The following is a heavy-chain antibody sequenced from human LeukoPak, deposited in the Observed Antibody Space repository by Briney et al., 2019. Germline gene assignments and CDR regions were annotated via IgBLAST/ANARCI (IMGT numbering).Heavy chain of an antibody. CDR1: GFTFSSYG. CDR2: ISNTGDSI. D-gene: IGHD5-12*01. Sequence: AGGSLRLSCTASGFTFSSYGMNWVRQAPGKGLEWVSSISNTGDSIYHADSVKGRFTISRDNSKNTLFLQMDSLRAEDTAVYYCAKDNDPRAYSAYDSYDYWGQGTLVTVSS. J-gene: IGHJ4*02. V-gene: IGHV3-23*01. CDR3: AKDNDPRAYSAYDSYDY.